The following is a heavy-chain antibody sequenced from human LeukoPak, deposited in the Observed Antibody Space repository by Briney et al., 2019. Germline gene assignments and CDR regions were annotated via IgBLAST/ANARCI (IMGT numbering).Heavy chain of an antibody. D-gene: IGHD3-10*01. V-gene: IGHV3-23*01. Sequence: GGSLRLSCAASGFTFSSYWMSWVRQAPGKGLEWVSAISGSGGSTYYADSVKGRFTISRDNSKNTLYLQMNSLRAEDTAVYYCAKGPLLWFGEYDPQHYYFDYWGQGTLVTVSS. CDR1: GFTFSSYW. CDR2: ISGSGGST. J-gene: IGHJ4*02. CDR3: AKGPLLWFGEYDPQHYYFDY.